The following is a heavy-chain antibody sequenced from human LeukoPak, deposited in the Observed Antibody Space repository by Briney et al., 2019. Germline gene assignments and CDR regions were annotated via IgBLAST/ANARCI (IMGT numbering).Heavy chain of an antibody. CDR1: GYSSSSGYF. CDR3: ARDRSGYYWFDP. V-gene: IGHV4-38-2*02. Sequence: SETLSLTCTVSGYSSSSGYFWGWIRQPPGKGLEWIGSIYHSGTTYYNPSLTSRVTISVDTSKNQFSLELSSVTAADTAVYYCARDRSGYYWFDPWGQGTLVPVSS. D-gene: IGHD5-12*01. J-gene: IGHJ5*02. CDR2: IYHSGTT.